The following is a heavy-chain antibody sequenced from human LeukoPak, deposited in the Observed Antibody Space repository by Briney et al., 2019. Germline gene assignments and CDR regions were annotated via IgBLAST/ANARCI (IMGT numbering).Heavy chain of an antibody. CDR1: GGSLSSSSYY. J-gene: IGHJ4*02. CDR2: IFYSGNT. Sequence: SETLSLTCTVSGGSLSSSSYYWVWIRQPPGRGLEWFGSIFYSGNTYYNPSLKSRVTISVDRSKNQFSLKLSSVTAADTAVYYCARAEGSSSWYDYWGQGTLVTVSS. D-gene: IGHD6-13*01. V-gene: IGHV4-39*07. CDR3: ARAEGSSSWYDY.